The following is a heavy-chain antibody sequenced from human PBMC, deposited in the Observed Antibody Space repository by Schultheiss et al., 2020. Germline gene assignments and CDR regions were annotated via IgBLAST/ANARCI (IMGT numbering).Heavy chain of an antibody. CDR1: GGSISSSSYY. CDR3: ARHPESTVTTFYYGMDV. V-gene: IGHV4-61*05. J-gene: IGHJ6*02. D-gene: IGHD4-11*01. Sequence: SETLSLTCTVSGGSISSSSYYWGWIRQPPGKGLEWIGYIYHSGSTNYNPSLKSRVTISVDTSKNQFSLKLSSVTAADTAVYYCARHPESTVTTFYYGMDVWGQGTTVTVS. CDR2: IYHSGST.